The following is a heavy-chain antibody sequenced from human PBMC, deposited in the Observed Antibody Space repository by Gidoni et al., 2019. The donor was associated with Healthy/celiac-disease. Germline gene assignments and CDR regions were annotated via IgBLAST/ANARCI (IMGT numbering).Heavy chain of an antibody. J-gene: IGHJ4*02. V-gene: IGHV3-9*01. CDR3: AKDKVRYLGLYYFDY. CDR2: ISWNSGSI. D-gene: IGHD7-27*01. Sequence: EVQLVESGGGLVQPGRSLRLSCAASGFPFDDYAMHWVRQAPGKGLEWVSGISWNSGSIGYADSVKGRFTISRDNAKNSLYLQMNSLRAEDTALYYCAKDKVRYLGLYYFDYWGQGTLVTVSS. CDR1: GFPFDDYA.